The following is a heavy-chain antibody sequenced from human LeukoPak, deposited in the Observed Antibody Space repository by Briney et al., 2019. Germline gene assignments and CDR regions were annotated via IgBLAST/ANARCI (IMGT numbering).Heavy chain of an antibody. CDR3: ARDLYGSGSKGVYYYYGIDV. J-gene: IGHJ6*02. CDR2: INPNSGGT. V-gene: IGHV1-2*02. Sequence: ASVTVSFKASGYTFTDYYMHWVRQAPGQGLEGMGWINPNSGGTNYAQKFQGRVTMTRETASRTAYVEVSRQRSGERAVYYCARDLYGSGSKGVYYYYGIDVWGQGTTVTVSS. D-gene: IGHD3-10*01. CDR1: GYTFTDYY.